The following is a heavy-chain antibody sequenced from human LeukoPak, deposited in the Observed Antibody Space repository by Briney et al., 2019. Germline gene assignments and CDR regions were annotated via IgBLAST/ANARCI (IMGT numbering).Heavy chain of an antibody. CDR1: GYTFTDYY. Sequence: GASVKVSCKAPGYTFTDYYIHWVRQAPGQGLEWMGRINPNSGGANYAQKFQGRVTMTRDTSISTAYMELSRMKYDDTAVYSCARVWRRDGYNYFDQWGQGTLVTVSS. J-gene: IGHJ4*02. V-gene: IGHV1-2*06. CDR2: INPNSGGA. CDR3: ARVWRRDGYNYFDQ. D-gene: IGHD5-12*01.